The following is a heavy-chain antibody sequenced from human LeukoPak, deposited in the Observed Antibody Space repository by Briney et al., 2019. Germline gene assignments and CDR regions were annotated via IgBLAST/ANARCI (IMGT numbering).Heavy chain of an antibody. CDR3: ARDPKIEAFDI. V-gene: IGHV3-11*05. CDR1: GFTFSDYY. CDR2: ISTTSGFT. J-gene: IGHJ3*02. D-gene: IGHD2/OR15-2a*01. Sequence: PGGSLRLSCAASGFTFSDYYMTWIRRAPGKGLEWVSYISTTSGFTNYADSVRGRFTISRDNAKNSLYLQMNTLRAEDTAVYYCARDPKIEAFDIWGQGTMVTVSS.